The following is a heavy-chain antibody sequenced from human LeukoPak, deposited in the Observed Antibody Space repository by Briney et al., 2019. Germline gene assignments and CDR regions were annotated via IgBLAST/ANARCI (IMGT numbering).Heavy chain of an antibody. J-gene: IGHJ3*02. D-gene: IGHD5-24*01. V-gene: IGHV3-33*06. Sequence: GGSLRLSCAASGFTFSSYGMHWVRQAPGKGLEWVAVIWYDGSNKYYADSAKGRFTISRDNSKNTLYLQMNSLRAEDTAVYYCAKPYLRWLQFGDAFDIWGQGTMVTVSS. CDR2: IWYDGSNK. CDR1: GFTFSSYG. CDR3: AKPYLRWLQFGDAFDI.